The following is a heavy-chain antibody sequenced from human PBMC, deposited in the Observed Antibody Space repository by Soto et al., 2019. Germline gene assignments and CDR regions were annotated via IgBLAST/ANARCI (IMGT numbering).Heavy chain of an antibody. J-gene: IGHJ4*02. Sequence: SETLSLTCTVSSGSISSSSYYWGWIRQPPGKGLEWIGIIYYSGSTYYNPSLKSRVTISVDTSKNQFSLKLSSVSATDTAVYYCARGTSPPAADVVVIPDAPLFDYWGPGTLVTVSS. CDR2: IYYSGST. D-gene: IGHD2-2*01. CDR3: ARGTSPPAADVVVIPDAPLFDY. V-gene: IGHV4-39*01. CDR1: SGSISSSSYY.